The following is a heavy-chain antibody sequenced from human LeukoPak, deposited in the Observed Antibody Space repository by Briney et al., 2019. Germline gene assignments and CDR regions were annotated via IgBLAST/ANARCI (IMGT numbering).Heavy chain of an antibody. D-gene: IGHD6-25*01. Sequence: SETLSLTCSVSGGSISPYYCSWIRQPPGKGLEWIGYISYSGVTTYNPSLKSRVSISLDSPKNQFFLRLTSVTAADTAMYYCARAETLAAIYFDFWGQGRLVTVSS. CDR2: ISYSGVT. V-gene: IGHV4-59*01. CDR1: GGSISPYY. J-gene: IGHJ4*02. CDR3: ARAETLAAIYFDF.